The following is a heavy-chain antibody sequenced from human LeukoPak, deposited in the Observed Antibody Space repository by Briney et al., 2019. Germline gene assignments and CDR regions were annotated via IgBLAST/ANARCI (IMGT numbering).Heavy chain of an antibody. V-gene: IGHV1-69*13. CDR1: GYTLTDHA. CDR2: IIPIFGTA. Sequence: ASVKVSCKASGYTLTDHALNWVRQAPGQGLEWMGGIIPIFGTANYAQKFQGRITITADESTSTAYMELSSLRSEDTAVYYCARDSAAMVIYWGQGTLVTVSS. CDR3: ARDSAAMVIY. D-gene: IGHD5-18*01. J-gene: IGHJ4*02.